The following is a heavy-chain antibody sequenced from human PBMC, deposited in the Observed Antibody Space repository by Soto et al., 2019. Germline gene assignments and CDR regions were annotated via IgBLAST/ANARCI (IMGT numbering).Heavy chain of an antibody. CDR3: ARDEGYTYGYHWFDP. J-gene: IGHJ5*02. D-gene: IGHD5-18*01. V-gene: IGHV1-69*01. Sequence: QVQLVQSGTEVKKPGSSLKVSCKTYGGTFSSYSMNWLRQAPGQGLEWMGGIIPMFGTPKYALKFQGRVTITADESTTTVYMKLSSLTSDDPDAYYCARDEGYTYGYHWFDPWGQGTLVTVAS. CDR1: GGTFSSYS. CDR2: IIPMFGTP.